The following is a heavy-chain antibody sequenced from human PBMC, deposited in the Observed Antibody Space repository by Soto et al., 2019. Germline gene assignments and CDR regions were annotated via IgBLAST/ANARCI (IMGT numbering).Heavy chain of an antibody. D-gene: IGHD2-15*01. CDR1: GYSFTSYW. J-gene: IGHJ6*02. CDR3: ARLGGSVLVAALGHYYGMDV. CDR2: IYPGDSDT. V-gene: IGHV5-51*01. Sequence: GESLKISCKGSGYSFTSYWIGWVRQMPGKGLEWMGIIYPGDSDTRYSPSFQGQVTISADKSISTAYLQGSSLKASDTAMYYCARLGGSVLVAALGHYYGMDVCGQGTTVTVSS.